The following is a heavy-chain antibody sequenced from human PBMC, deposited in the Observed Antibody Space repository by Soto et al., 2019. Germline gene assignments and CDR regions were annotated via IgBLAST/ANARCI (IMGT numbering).Heavy chain of an antibody. J-gene: IGHJ5*02. CDR3: VRGSRGFSP. CDR1: GYTFTSHD. V-gene: IGHV1-8*01. Sequence: QVQLVQSGAEVKKPGASVKVSCKASGYTFTSHDINWVRQASGQGLEWMGWTNPYSGKTGYAQKFQGRVIMTRNTSISTVYMELSSLTSGDTGVYYCVRGSRGFSPWGQGTLVTVSS. D-gene: IGHD6-19*01. CDR2: TNPYSGKT.